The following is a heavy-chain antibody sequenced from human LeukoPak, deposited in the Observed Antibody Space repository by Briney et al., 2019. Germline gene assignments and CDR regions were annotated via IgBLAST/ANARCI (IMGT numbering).Heavy chain of an antibody. CDR1: GFTFSSYG. J-gene: IGHJ4*02. Sequence: PGGSLRLSCAASGFTFSSYGMHWVRQAPGKGLEWVAFIRYDGSNKYYADSVKGRFIISRDNSKNTLYLQMNSLRAEDTAVYYCAKDGGEYYDSSGYSFDYWGQGTLVTVSS. V-gene: IGHV3-30*02. D-gene: IGHD3-22*01. CDR3: AKDGGEYYDSSGYSFDY. CDR2: IRYDGSNK.